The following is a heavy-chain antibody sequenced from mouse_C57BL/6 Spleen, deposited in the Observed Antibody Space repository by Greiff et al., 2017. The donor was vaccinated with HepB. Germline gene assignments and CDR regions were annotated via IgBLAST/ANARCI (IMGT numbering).Heavy chain of an antibody. CDR1: GFSLTSYG. J-gene: IGHJ4*01. CDR3: AKSGSNLYYAMDY. Sequence: VQLQQSGPGLVQPSQSLSITCTVSGFSLTSYGVHWVRQSPGKGLEWLGVIWRGGSTDYNAAFMSRLSITKDNSKSQVFFKMNSLQADDTAIYYCAKSGSNLYYAMDYWGQGTSVTVSS. CDR2: IWRGGST. D-gene: IGHD2-5*01. V-gene: IGHV2-5*01.